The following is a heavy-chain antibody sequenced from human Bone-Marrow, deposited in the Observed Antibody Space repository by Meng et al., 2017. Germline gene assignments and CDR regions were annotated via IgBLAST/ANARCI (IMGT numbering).Heavy chain of an antibody. J-gene: IGHJ4*02. Sequence: QVQPQQWGAGLLKPSETLSLPCAVYGGSFSGYYWSWIRQPPGKGLEWIGEINHSGSTNYNPSLKSRVTISVDTSKNQFSLKLSSVTAADTAVYYCARGGVRGGIDYWGQGTLVTVSS. CDR3: ARGGVRGGIDY. CDR2: INHSGST. V-gene: IGHV4-34*01. CDR1: GGSFSGYY. D-gene: IGHD3-10*01.